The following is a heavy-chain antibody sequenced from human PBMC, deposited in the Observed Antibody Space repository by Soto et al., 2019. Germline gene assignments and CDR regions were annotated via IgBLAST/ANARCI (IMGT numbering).Heavy chain of an antibody. Sequence: PSETLSLTCTVSGDFINNFYWSWIRQSPEKGLEWIGYISYTGATDYNPSLLSRVTISLDKSKNQISLSMSSMTAADTAVYFCAREENNSTSYHYWGQGTLVTVSS. V-gene: IGHV4-59*01. CDR2: ISYTGAT. J-gene: IGHJ4*02. CDR1: GDFINNFY. CDR3: AREENNSTSYHY. D-gene: IGHD6-13*01.